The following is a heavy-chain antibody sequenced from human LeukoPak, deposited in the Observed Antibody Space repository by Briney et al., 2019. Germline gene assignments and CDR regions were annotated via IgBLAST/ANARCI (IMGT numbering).Heavy chain of an antibody. CDR2: INWNGGST. J-gene: IGHJ4*02. D-gene: IGHD6-13*01. V-gene: IGHV3-20*04. CDR3: ARDGFIPYVAAGYDY. CDR1: GFTFGNYG. Sequence: GGSLRLSCAASGFTFGNYGMSWVRQAPGKGLEWVSGINWNGGSTVYADSVEGRFTISRDNAKNSQYLQMNSLRAEDTAVYYCARDGFIPYVAAGYDYWGQGTLVTVSS.